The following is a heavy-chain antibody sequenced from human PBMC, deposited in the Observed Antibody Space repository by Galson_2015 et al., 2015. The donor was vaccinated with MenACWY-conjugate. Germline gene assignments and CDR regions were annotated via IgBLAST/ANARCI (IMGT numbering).Heavy chain of an antibody. J-gene: IGHJ4*02. V-gene: IGHV2-5*08. CDR1: GVSLNTGGVH. CDR2: VYWDEIK. CDR3: VYRYFPTRDYYFDR. D-gene: IGHD3-9*01. Sequence: PALVKPTQTLTLTCTFGGVSLNTGGVHVNWFRQPPGKALEWLAVVYWDEIKRYSPSLKHRLTVTRDTSRNHVVLTLTNMDPVDTATYYCVYRYFPTRDYYFDRWGQGTLVSVSS.